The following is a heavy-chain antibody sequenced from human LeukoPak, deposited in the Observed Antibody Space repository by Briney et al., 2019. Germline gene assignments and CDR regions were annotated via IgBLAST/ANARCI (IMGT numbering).Heavy chain of an antibody. CDR1: GFTFSSYA. CDR2: ISGSGGST. J-gene: IGHJ1*01. CDR3: VKGVRITVTQIYFQH. Sequence: PGGSLRLSCAASGFTFSSYAMSWVRQAPGKGLEWVSAISGSGGSTYYADSVKGRFTISRDNSKNTLYLQMNNLRPEDTAVYYCVKGVRITVTQIYFQHWGQGTLVTVSS. D-gene: IGHD4-17*01. V-gene: IGHV3-23*01.